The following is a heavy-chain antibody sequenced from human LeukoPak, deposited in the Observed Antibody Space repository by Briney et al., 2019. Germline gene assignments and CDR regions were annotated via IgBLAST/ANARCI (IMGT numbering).Heavy chain of an antibody. V-gene: IGHV4-59*01. CDR3: ARESTTQWFDY. Sequence: SETLSLTCTVSGGSISSYYWSWIRQPPGEGLEWIGYIYYSGSTNYNPSLKSRVTISVDTSKNQFSLKLSSVTAADTAVYYCARESTTQWFDYWGQGTLVTVSS. CDR2: IYYSGST. J-gene: IGHJ4*02. CDR1: GGSISSYY. D-gene: IGHD4-4*01.